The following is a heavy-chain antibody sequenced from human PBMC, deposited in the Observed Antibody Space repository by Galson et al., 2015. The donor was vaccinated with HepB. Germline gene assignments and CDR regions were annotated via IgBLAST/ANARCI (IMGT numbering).Heavy chain of an antibody. D-gene: IGHD3-10*01. V-gene: IGHV3-13*01. Sequence: SLRLSCAASGFTFSSQDMHWVRQTTGIGLEWVSGIGTIGDTFYSTSVRGRFTISRENAKNSLYLQMNSLRDDDTAVYYCARGHPVVRGVISDMDVWGQGTTVTVSS. CDR3: ARGHPVVRGVISDMDV. CDR1: GFTFSSQD. CDR2: IGTIGDT. J-gene: IGHJ6*02.